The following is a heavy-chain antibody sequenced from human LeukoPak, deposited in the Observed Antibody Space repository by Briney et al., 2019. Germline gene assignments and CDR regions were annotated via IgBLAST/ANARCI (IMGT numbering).Heavy chain of an antibody. J-gene: IGHJ6*02. CDR1: GYTSTSYG. CDR2: ISGYNGNT. D-gene: IGHD6-13*01. CDR3: ARDGSIAAAGTNYYYYYGMDV. V-gene: IGHV1-18*01. Sequence: ASVKVSCKASGYTSTSYGISWVRQAPGQGLEWMGWISGYNGNTNFAQNLQGRVTVTTDTSTSTAYMELRSLRSNDTAVYYRARDGSIAAAGTNYYYYYGMDVWGQGTTVTVSS.